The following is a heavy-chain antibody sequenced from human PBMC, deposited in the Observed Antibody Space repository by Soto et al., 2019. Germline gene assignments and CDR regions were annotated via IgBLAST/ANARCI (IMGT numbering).Heavy chain of an antibody. J-gene: IGHJ4*02. CDR2: IYYSGST. Sequence: SETLSLTCTVSGGSISSGGYYWSWIRQHPGKGLEWIGYIYYSGSTYYNPSLKSRVTISVDTSKNQFSLKLSSVTAADTAVYYCAKTDRRGMVAATFDYWGQGTLVTVSS. D-gene: IGHD2-15*01. V-gene: IGHV4-31*03. CDR1: GGSISSGGYY. CDR3: AKTDRRGMVAATFDY.